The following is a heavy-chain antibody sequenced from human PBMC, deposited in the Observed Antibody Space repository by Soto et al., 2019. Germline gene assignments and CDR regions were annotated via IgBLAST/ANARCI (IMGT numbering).Heavy chain of an antibody. CDR3: ARWGLKDYDSSGYYYGLVY. CDR1: GYTFTSYY. CDR2: INPSGGST. J-gene: IGHJ4*02. V-gene: IGHV1-46*03. D-gene: IGHD3-22*01. Sequence: QVQLVQSGAEVKKPGASVKVSCKASGYTFTSYYMHWVRQAPGQGLEWMGIINPSGGSTSYAQKFQGRVTLTRDTSTSTVYMELSSLRSEDTAVYYCARWGLKDYDSSGYYYGLVYWGQGTLVTVSS.